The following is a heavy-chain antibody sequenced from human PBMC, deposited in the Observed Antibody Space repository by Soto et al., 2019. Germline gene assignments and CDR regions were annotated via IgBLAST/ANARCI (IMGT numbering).Heavy chain of an antibody. J-gene: IGHJ2*01. CDR2: ISWNSGSI. CDR1: GFTFDDYA. V-gene: IGHV3-9*01. Sequence: EVQLVESGGGLVQPGRSLRLSCAASGFTFDDYAMHWVRQAPGKGLEWVSGISWNSGSIGYADSVKGRFTISRDNAKNSLYLQMNSLRAEDTALYYCAKDREQLPHWYFELWGRGTLVTVSS. CDR3: AKDREQLPHWYFEL. D-gene: IGHD6-6*01.